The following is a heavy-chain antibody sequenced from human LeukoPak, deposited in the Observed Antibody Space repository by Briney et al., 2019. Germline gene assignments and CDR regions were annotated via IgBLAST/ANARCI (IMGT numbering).Heavy chain of an antibody. D-gene: IGHD5-24*01. CDR1: GVSLSSSNNF. J-gene: IGHJ4*02. CDR2: MHYRGTT. V-gene: IGHV4-39*01. CDR3: ARHEEEDGYNAKTFDF. Sequence: SETLSLTCTVSGVSLSSSNNFWGWIRQPPGKGLEWIGSMHYRGTTYYIPSLKSRVTISVDTSKNQLSLKLSSVTAADTAVYYCARHEEEDGYNAKTFDFWGQGTLVTVSS.